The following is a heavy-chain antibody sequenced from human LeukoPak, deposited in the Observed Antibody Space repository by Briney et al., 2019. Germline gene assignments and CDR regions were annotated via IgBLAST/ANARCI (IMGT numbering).Heavy chain of an antibody. CDR2: ISGSGGST. D-gene: IGHD2-15*01. CDR1: GFTFSSYA. J-gene: IGHJ6*02. CDR3: ARDKYSYCSGGSCYGYYGMDV. Sequence: GGSLRLSCAASGFTFSSYAMSWVRQAPGKGLEWVSAISGSGGSTYYADSVKGRFTISRDNSKNTLYLQMNSLRAEDTAVYYCARDKYSYCSGGSCYGYYGMDVWGQGTTVTVSS. V-gene: IGHV3-23*01.